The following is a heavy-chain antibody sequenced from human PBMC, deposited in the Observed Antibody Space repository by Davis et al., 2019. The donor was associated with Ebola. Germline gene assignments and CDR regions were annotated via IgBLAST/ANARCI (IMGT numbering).Heavy chain of an antibody. D-gene: IGHD3-9*01. CDR2: ISSSGSTI. V-gene: IGHV3-11*04. CDR3: AIRLRYFDWLLESYYYGMDV. Sequence: GESLKISCAASGFTFSDYYMSWIRQAPGKGLEWVSYISSSGSTIYYADSVKGRFTISRDNAKNSLYLQMNSLRDEDTAVYYCAIRLRYFDWLLESYYYGMDVWGQGTTVTVSS. CDR1: GFTFSDYY. J-gene: IGHJ6*02.